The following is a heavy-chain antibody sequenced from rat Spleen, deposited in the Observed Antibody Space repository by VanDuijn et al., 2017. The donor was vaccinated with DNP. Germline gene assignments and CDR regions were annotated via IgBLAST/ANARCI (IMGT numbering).Heavy chain of an antibody. J-gene: IGHJ2*01. CDR1: GFTFNNYW. V-gene: IGHV5-31*01. CDR3: ARHVLPLRVWDY. CDR2: ITRSGGST. D-gene: IGHD1-4*01. Sequence: EVQLVESGGDLVQPGRSLKLSCVASGFTFNNYWMTWIRQVPGKGLEWVASITRSGGSTYYPDSVTGRFTISRDNAKSTLYLQMNSLRSEDMATYYCARHVLPLRVWDYWGQGVMVTVSS.